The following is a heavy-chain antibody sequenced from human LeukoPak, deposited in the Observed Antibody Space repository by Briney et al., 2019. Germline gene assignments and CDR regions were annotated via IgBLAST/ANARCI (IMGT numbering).Heavy chain of an antibody. D-gene: IGHD6-6*01. CDR3: ARDLGSSSSGWYFDL. CDR1: GFTVSSNY. Sequence: GGSLRLSCAVSGFTVSSNYMSWVRQAPGKGLEWVSVLYSGGNTYYADSVKGRFTISRDNSKNTLYLQMNSLRAEDTAVYYCARDLGSSSSGWYFDLWGRGTLVTVSS. CDR2: LYSGGNT. J-gene: IGHJ2*01. V-gene: IGHV3-53*01.